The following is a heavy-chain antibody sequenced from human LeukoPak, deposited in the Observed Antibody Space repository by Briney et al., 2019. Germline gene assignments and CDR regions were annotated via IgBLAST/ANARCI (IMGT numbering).Heavy chain of an antibody. CDR3: ARADISGWTFDY. J-gene: IGHJ4*02. CDR2: ISGSDSST. V-gene: IGHV3-23*01. Sequence: GGSLRLSCVASGFTFSSYAMSWVRQAPGKGLEWVSAISGSDSSTYYADSVKGRFTVSRDNAKNSLYLQMNTLRAEDTAVYYCARADISGWTFDYWGQGTLVTVSS. CDR1: GFTFSSYA. D-gene: IGHD6-19*01.